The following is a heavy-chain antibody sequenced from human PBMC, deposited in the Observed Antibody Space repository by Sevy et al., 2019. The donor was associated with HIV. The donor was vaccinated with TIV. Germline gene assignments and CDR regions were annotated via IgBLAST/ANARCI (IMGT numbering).Heavy chain of an antibody. D-gene: IGHD3-10*01. V-gene: IGHV3-30*02. CDR1: GFIFSKYG. CDR2: IRYDGSPK. Sequence: GGSLRLSCAASGFIFSKYGMHWVRRAPGKGLEWVAFIRYDGSPKYYVDSVKGRFTISRDNSKNTLYLQMNSLRADDTAVYYCAKGLGMVQGALLSDDIWGQGTMVTVSS. J-gene: IGHJ3*02. CDR3: AKGLGMVQGALLSDDI.